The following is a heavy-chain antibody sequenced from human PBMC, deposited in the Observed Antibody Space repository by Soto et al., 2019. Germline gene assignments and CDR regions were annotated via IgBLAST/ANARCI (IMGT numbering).Heavy chain of an antibody. J-gene: IGHJ5*02. CDR2: TYNSRST. Sequence: QVQLQESGPGLVQPSQTLSLTCTVSGGSISSGGYYWSWIRQRPGKGLEWIGYTYNSRSTYYNLSLGSRITISVDTSKNQFSLKLSSVTAADTAVYYCARDPSPWGQGTLVTVSS. V-gene: IGHV4-31*03. CDR1: GGSISSGGYY. CDR3: ARDPSP.